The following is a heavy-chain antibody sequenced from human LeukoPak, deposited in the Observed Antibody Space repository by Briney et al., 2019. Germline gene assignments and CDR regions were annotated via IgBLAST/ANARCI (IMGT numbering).Heavy chain of an antibody. CDR2: INAGNGNT. CDR3: ASSGDTWRPFDY. V-gene: IGHV1-3*01. J-gene: IGHJ4*02. CDR1: GYTFTSYA. Sequence: ASAKVSCKASGYTFTSYAMHWVRQAPGQRLEWMGWINAGNGNTKYSQKFQGRVTITRDTSASTAYMELSSLRSEDTAVYYCASSGDTWRPFDYWGQGTLVTVSS. D-gene: IGHD4-17*01.